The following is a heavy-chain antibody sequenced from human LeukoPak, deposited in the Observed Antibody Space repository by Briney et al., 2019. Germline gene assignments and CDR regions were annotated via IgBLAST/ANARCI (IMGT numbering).Heavy chain of an antibody. Sequence: PGGSLRLSCAASGFTFSRYWMHWVRHAPGKGLVWVACIKSDGSSTSIADSAKGRFTISRDNAKNTAYLQMNSLRAEDTAVYYCVRDNRSYNFDYGGQGTLVTVSA. CDR3: VRDNRSYNFDY. D-gene: IGHD1-26*01. CDR2: IKSDGSST. V-gene: IGHV3-74*01. J-gene: IGHJ4*02. CDR1: GFTFSRYW.